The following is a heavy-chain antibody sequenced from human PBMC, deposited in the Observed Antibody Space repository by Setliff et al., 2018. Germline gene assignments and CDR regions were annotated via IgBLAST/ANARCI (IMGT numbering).Heavy chain of an antibody. Sequence: KPSETLSLTCTVSGGSISNYYWSWIRQSPGKGLEWIGFIYYNGRSDHNPSFQSRVTMSVDRSKNQFSLNLRAMTAADTAVYYRAREGGGSGWTPDSWGQGTLVTVSS. D-gene: IGHD6-19*01. CDR3: AREGGGSGWTPDS. V-gene: IGHV4-59*01. CDR2: IYYNGRS. CDR1: GGSISNYY. J-gene: IGHJ4*02.